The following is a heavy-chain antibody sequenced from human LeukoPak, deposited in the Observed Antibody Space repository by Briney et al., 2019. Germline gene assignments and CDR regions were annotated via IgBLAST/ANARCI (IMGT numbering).Heavy chain of an antibody. Sequence: GGSLRLSCAASGFSFSDYGMHWVRQAPVKGLEWVALISYDGGHKYYRDSEKGRFTISRNNSDNTLFLQMNDLSAEDSAVYYCARGDHFTGYLQYYFDQWGQGTLVTVSS. V-gene: IGHV3-30*03. CDR1: GFSFSDYG. J-gene: IGHJ4*02. CDR2: ISYDGGHK. CDR3: ARGDHFTGYLQYYFDQ. D-gene: IGHD3-9*01.